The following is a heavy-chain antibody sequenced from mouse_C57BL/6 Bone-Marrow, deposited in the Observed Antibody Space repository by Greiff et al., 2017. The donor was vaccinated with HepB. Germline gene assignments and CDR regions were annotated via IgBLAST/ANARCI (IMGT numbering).Heavy chain of an antibody. CDR2: ISDGGSYI. J-gene: IGHJ2*01. V-gene: IGHV5-4*03. CDR1: GFTFSSYA. Sequence: EVMLVESGGGLVKPGGSLKLSCAASGFTFSSYAMSWVRQTPEKRLEWVATISDGGSYIYYPDNVKGRFTISRDNAKNNLYLQMSHLKSEDTAMYYCARIYYGNYDFDYWGQGTTLTVSS. D-gene: IGHD2-1*01. CDR3: ARIYYGNYDFDY.